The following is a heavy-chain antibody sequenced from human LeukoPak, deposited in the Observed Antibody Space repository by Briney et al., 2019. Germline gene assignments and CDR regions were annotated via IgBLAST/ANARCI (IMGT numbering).Heavy chain of an antibody. CDR3: ARPYSSGWSLPFDY. J-gene: IGHJ4*02. CDR1: GFTFSSYW. Sequence: GGSLRLSCAASGFTFSSYWMHWVRQAPGKGLVWVSRINSDGSSTSYADSVKGRFTISRDNSKNTLFLQMNSLRSEDTAMYYCARPYSSGWSLPFDYWGQGTLVTVSS. D-gene: IGHD6-19*01. V-gene: IGHV3-74*01. CDR2: INSDGSST.